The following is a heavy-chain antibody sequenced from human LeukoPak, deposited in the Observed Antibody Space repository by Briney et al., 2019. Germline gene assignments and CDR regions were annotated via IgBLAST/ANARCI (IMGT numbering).Heavy chain of an antibody. J-gene: IGHJ4*02. CDR1: GYSFTSYW. D-gene: IGHD2-15*01. Sequence: QPGEPLKISCKGSGYSFTSYWNGWVRQMPGKGLEWMGIIYPCDSDARYSPSLQGQVTISADKSISTAYLQWSSLKASDTAMYYCARGGGIDYFDYWGQGTLVTVSS. CDR2: IYPCDSDA. V-gene: IGHV5-51*03. CDR3: ARGGGIDYFDY.